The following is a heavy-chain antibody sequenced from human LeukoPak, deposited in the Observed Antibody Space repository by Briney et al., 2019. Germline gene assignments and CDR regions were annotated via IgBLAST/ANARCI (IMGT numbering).Heavy chain of an antibody. V-gene: IGHV3-48*04. J-gene: IGHJ4*02. CDR2: ITNSGNSK. CDR3: AKDNRRHYTSGPNPDSLH. D-gene: IGHD6-19*01. Sequence: GGSLRLSCAASEFTFSSYSMNWVRQAPGKGLEWVSYITNSGNSKSYADSVKGRFTISRDSTKSSLYLQMNSLRVEDTAFYYCAKDNRRHYTSGPNPDSLHWGQGALVTASS. CDR1: EFTFSSYS.